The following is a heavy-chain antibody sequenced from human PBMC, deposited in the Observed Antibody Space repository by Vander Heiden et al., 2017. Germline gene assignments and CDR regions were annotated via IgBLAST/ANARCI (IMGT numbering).Heavy chain of an antibody. D-gene: IGHD5-18*01. Sequence: EVQLVESGGDLIQPGGSLRLSCAASGFTVSTNYMAWVRQAPGKGLEWVSVIYSGGSTYYADSVKGRFSISRDNSKNTLYLQMNSLRAEDTAVYYCTRTSGYSYGGPNFNFWGQGTLVTVSS. J-gene: IGHJ4*02. CDR2: IYSGGST. CDR3: TRTSGYSYGGPNFNF. CDR1: GFTVSTNY. V-gene: IGHV3-53*01.